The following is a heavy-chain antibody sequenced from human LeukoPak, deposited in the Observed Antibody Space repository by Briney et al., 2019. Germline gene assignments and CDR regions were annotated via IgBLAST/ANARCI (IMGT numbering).Heavy chain of an antibody. D-gene: IGHD3-22*01. CDR1: GGSISSYY. J-gene: IGHJ4*02. V-gene: IGHV4-59*08. CDR2: IYYSGST. Sequence: SETLSLTCTVSGGSISSYYWSWIRQPPGKGLEWIGYIYYSGSTNYNPSLKSRVTISVDTSKIQFSLKLSSVTAADTAVYYCARLYYYYDSSGYYYAGYYFDYWGQGTLVTVSS. CDR3: ARLYYYYDSSGYYYAGYYFDY.